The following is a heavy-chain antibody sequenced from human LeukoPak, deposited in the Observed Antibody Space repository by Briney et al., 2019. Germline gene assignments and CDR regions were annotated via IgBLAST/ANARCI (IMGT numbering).Heavy chain of an antibody. CDR3: AGVRGGYYRMDV. J-gene: IGHJ6*02. CDR1: GASISSYY. V-gene: IGHV4-59*01. Sequence: SETLSLTCTVSGASISSYYWSWIRQPPGKGLEWIGYIYYSGSTNYNPSLKSRVTISVDTSKNQFSLKLSSVTAADTAVYYCAGVRGGYYRMDVWGQGTTVTVSS. CDR2: IYYSGST. D-gene: IGHD3-16*01.